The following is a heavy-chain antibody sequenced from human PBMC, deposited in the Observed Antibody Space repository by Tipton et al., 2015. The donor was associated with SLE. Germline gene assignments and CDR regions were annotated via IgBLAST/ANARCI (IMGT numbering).Heavy chain of an antibody. CDR1: GFTFSSYG. D-gene: IGHD6-6*01. CDR3: ARGLGEYSSSSWYFDY. Sequence: SGFTFSSYGMHWVRQAPGKGLEWVAFIRYDGSNKYYADSVKGRFTISRDNSKNTLYLQMNSLRAEDTAVYYCARGLGEYSSSSWYFDYWGQGTLVTVSS. CDR2: IRYDGSNK. J-gene: IGHJ4*02. V-gene: IGHV3-30*02.